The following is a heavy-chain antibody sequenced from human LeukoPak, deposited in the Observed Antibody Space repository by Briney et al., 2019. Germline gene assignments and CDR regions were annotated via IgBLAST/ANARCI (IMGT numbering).Heavy chain of an antibody. CDR1: GFTFSSYA. V-gene: IGHV3-74*01. CDR3: ARGTGSYYSLGY. Sequence: GGSLRLSCAASGFTFSSYAMHWVRQAPGKGLVWVSRINSDGSSTSYADSVKGRFTISRDNAKNTLYLQMDSLRAEDTAMDYCARGTGSYYSLGYWGQGTLVTVSS. CDR2: INSDGSST. D-gene: IGHD1-26*01. J-gene: IGHJ4*02.